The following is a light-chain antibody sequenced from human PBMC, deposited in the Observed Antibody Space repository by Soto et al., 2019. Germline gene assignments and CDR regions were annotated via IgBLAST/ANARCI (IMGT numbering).Light chain of an antibody. CDR3: QQLRSYPST. Sequence: TQSPSSLSASVGDRVTITCRASQSISSYLNWYQQKPGKAPKLLIYAASSLQSGVPSRFSGSGSGTDFTLTISSLQAEDFASYFCQQLRSYPSTFGGGTKVDIK. CDR2: AAS. J-gene: IGKJ4*01. CDR1: QSISSY. V-gene: IGKV1-39*01.